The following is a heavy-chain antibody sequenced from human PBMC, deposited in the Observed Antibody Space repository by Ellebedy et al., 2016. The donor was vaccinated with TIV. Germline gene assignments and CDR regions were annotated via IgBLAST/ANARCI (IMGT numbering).Heavy chain of an antibody. D-gene: IGHD3-22*01. CDR3: AKDLAPYYYDNDDYYYANYYFDY. CDR2: ISGRGGST. J-gene: IGHJ4*02. V-gene: IGHV3-23*01. CDR1: GFTFSNYA. Sequence: GGSLRLSXAASGFTFSNYAMSWVRQAPGKGLEWVSAISGRGGSTYFADSVKGRFTISRDNSKNTLFLQLNSLRAEDTAVYFCAKDLAPYYYDNDDYYYANYYFDYWGQGTLVTVSS.